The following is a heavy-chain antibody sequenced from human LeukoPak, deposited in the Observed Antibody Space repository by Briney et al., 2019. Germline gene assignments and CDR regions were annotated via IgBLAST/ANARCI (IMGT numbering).Heavy chain of an antibody. D-gene: IGHD3-10*01. CDR1: GGSISSYY. CDR2: IYYSGST. J-gene: IGHJ3*02. Sequence: PSETLSLTCTVSGGSISSYYWSWIRQPPGKGLEWIGYIYYSGSTNYNPSLKSRVTISVDTSKNQFSLKLSSVTAADTAVYYCAREVTMVRGGDDAFDIWGQGTMDTVSS. CDR3: AREVTMVRGGDDAFDI. V-gene: IGHV4-59*01.